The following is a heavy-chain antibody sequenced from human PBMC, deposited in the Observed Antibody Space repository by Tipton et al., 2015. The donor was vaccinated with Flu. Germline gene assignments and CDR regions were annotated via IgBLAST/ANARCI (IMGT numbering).Heavy chain of an antibody. V-gene: IGHV4-34*01. D-gene: IGHD3-3*01. Sequence: TLSLTCAVYGGSFSGYYWSWIRQPPGKGLEWIGEINHSGSTNYNPSLKSRVTISVGTSKNQFSLKLSSVTAADTAVYYCARLDFWSGYKAFDIWGQGTMVTVSS. J-gene: IGHJ3*02. CDR1: GGSFSGYY. CDR3: ARLDFWSGYKAFDI. CDR2: INHSGST.